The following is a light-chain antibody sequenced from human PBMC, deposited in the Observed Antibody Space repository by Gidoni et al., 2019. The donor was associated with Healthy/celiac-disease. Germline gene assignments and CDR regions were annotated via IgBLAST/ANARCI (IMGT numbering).Light chain of an antibody. Sequence: DIVLTQSPATLSLSPGERATLSCRASQSVSSYLAWYQQKPGQAPRLLIYDASNRATGIPARFSGSGSGTDFTLTISSREPEDFAVYYCQQRSNWPQVTFGGGTKVEIK. CDR3: QQRSNWPQVT. CDR2: DAS. CDR1: QSVSSY. V-gene: IGKV3-11*01. J-gene: IGKJ4*01.